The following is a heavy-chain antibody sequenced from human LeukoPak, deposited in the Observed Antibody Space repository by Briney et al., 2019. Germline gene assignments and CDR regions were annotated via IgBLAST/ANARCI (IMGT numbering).Heavy chain of an antibody. CDR1: GFTFSSYS. CDR3: ARETYCTNTSCPIGDHFDY. CDR2: ISSSSRYI. D-gene: IGHD2-2*01. J-gene: IGHJ4*02. V-gene: IGHV3-21*01. Sequence: PGGSLRLSCAASGFTFSSYSMNWVRQAPGKGLEWVSSISSSSRYIYYSDSMKGRFTISRDNAKNSLYLQMNSLRAEDTAVYYCARETYCTNTSCPIGDHFDYWGQGTLVTVSS.